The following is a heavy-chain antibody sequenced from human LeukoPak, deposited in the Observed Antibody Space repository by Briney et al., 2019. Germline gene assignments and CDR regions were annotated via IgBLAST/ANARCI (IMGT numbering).Heavy chain of an antibody. D-gene: IGHD1-14*01. J-gene: IGHJ3*02. V-gene: IGHV3-74*01. CDR2: INSDGSST. Sequence: GGSLRLSCAASGFTFSSYWMHWVRQVPGKGLVRVSRINSDGSSTSYADSVKGRFTISRDNAKNTLYVQMNSLRAEDTAVYYCSTGSRHAFDIWGRGTMVTVSS. CDR3: STGSRHAFDI. CDR1: GFTFSSYW.